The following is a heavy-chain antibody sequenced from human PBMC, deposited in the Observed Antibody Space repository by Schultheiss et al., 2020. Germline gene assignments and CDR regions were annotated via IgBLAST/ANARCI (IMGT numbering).Heavy chain of an antibody. CDR1: GFTFSSYE. J-gene: IGHJ4*02. V-gene: IGHV3-48*03. Sequence: GGSLRLSCAASGFTFSSYEMNWVRQAPGKGLEWVSYISSSGSTIYYADSVKGRFTISRDNAKNSLYLQMNSLRAEDTAVYYCACSLITGTTRYFDYWGQGTLVTVSS. CDR3: ACSLITGTTRYFDY. D-gene: IGHD1-7*01. CDR2: ISSSGSTI.